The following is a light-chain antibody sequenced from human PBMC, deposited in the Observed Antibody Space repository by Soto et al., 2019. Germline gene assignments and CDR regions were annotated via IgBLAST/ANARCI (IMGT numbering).Light chain of an antibody. CDR2: DAS. CDR1: QSLSFF. J-gene: IGKJ2*01. CDR3: QQRTDGYT. V-gene: IGKV3-11*01. Sequence: IVLTQSPATLSLSPGDRATLSCRASQSLSFFLGWYQQKPGQAPRLLIYDASNRATGVPARFLGSGSGTDVTLTISNLEPEDFAVYYCQQRTDGYTFGQGTKLEIK.